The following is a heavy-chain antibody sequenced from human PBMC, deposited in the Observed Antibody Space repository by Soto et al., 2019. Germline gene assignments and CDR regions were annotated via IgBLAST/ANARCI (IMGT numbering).Heavy chain of an antibody. CDR1: GFPFSADY. CDR3: ARESFDKNKGYCDG. CDR2: ISNSRRTI. Sequence: GXSQSLSCADSGFPFSADYMTWIRQDKGKGLDWLSYISNSRRTISYADSVKGRFTISRDNAKSSLYLQMHSLRAADTAVDFCARESFDKNKGYCDGWGQGTTVTFSS. D-gene: IGHD2-21*01. V-gene: IGHV3-11*01. J-gene: IGHJ6*02.